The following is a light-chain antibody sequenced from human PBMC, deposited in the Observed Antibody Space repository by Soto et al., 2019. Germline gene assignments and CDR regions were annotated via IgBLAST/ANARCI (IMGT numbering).Light chain of an antibody. J-gene: IGLJ2*01. CDR2: YYD. CDR1: SSNIGTNA. V-gene: IGLV1-36*01. Sequence: QPVLTQPPSVSAAPRQRVTISCSGCSSNIGTNAVNWYQQLPGKAPKLLIYYYDLLPSGVSDRFSGSKSGTSASLAISGLQSEDEADYYRAVWDDSLNGVIFGGGTKVTVL. CDR3: AVWDDSLNGVI.